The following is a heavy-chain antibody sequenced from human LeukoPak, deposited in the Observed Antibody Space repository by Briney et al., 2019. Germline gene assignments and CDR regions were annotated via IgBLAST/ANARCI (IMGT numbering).Heavy chain of an antibody. J-gene: IGHJ3*02. CDR2: ISSSSSTI. CDR1: GFTFSSYS. V-gene: IGHV3-48*01. Sequence: GGSLRLSCAASGFTFSSYSMNWVRQAPGKGLEWVSYISSSSSTIYYADSVKGRFTISRDNAKNLLYLQMNSLRAEDTAVYYCARDSHHYYYDSSGYYDDAFDIWGQGTTVTVSS. D-gene: IGHD3-22*01. CDR3: ARDSHHYYYDSSGYYDDAFDI.